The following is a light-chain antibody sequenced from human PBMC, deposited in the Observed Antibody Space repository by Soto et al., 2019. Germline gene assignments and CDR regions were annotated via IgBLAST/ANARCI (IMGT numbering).Light chain of an antibody. J-gene: IGKJ5*01. Sequence: EIVMTQSPATLSVSPGERATLSCRASENIKFNLAWYQQRPGQAPRLPFYNASTRATAFPARFSGSGSGTDYIVTISSLQSEDFAVYYCQQYYNWPLTFGQGTRLEIK. CDR1: ENIKFN. V-gene: IGKV3-15*01. CDR3: QQYYNWPLT. CDR2: NAS.